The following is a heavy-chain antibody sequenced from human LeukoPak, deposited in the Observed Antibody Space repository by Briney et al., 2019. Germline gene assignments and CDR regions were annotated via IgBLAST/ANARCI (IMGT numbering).Heavy chain of an antibody. CDR2: INPSGGST. CDR3: AAEGGIVGATGALGY. Sequence: ASVKVSCKASGYTFTSYYMHWVRQAPGQGLEWMGIINPSGGSTSYAQKFQGRVTMTRDMSTSTAYMELSSLRSEDTAVYYCAAEGGIVGATGALGYWGQGTLVTVSS. CDR1: GYTFTSYY. V-gene: IGHV1-46*01. D-gene: IGHD1-26*01. J-gene: IGHJ4*02.